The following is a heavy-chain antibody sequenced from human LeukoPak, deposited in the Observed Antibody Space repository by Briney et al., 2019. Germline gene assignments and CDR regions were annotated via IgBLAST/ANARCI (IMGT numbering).Heavy chain of an antibody. CDR3: ARDSVTGTYAGIDY. Sequence: ASVKVSCKASGYTFTCYYMHWVRQAPGQGLEWMGWINPNSGGTNYAQKFQGRVTMTRDTSISTAYMELSRLRSDDTAVYYCARDSVTGTYAGIDYWGQGTLVTVSS. J-gene: IGHJ4*02. D-gene: IGHD1-7*01. CDR2: INPNSGGT. CDR1: GYTFTCYY. V-gene: IGHV1-2*02.